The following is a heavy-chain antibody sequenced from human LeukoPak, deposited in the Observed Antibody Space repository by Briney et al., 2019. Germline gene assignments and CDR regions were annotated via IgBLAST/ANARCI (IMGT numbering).Heavy chain of an antibody. Sequence: GGSLRLSCAASGFTFSSYSMNWVRQAPGKGLEWVSYISSASGSIYYADSVEGRFTISRDNAKNSLFLQMDSLRAEDTAVYYCARLPAYCSSTSCYYDYWGQGTLVTVSS. J-gene: IGHJ4*02. CDR2: ISSASGSI. CDR1: GFTFSSYS. D-gene: IGHD2-2*01. CDR3: ARLPAYCSSTSCYYDY. V-gene: IGHV3-48*04.